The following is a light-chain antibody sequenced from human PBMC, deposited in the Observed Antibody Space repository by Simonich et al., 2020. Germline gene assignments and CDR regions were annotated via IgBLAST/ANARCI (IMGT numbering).Light chain of an antibody. CDR3: SSYTSSSTWV. CDR1: SSDVGGYNY. J-gene: IGLJ3*02. Sequence: QSALTQPASVSGSPGQSITISCTGTSSDVGGYNYVSWYQQHPGNAPKRMIDYVSKRPSGVSNRFSGSKSGNTASLTISGLQAEDEADYYCSSYTSSSTWVFGGGTKLTVL. V-gene: IGLV2-14*01. CDR2: YVS.